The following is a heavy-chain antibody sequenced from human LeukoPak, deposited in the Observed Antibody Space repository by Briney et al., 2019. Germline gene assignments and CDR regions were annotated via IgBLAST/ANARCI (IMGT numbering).Heavy chain of an antibody. J-gene: IGHJ6*02. D-gene: IGHD4-17*01. CDR1: GFTFSSYW. CDR3: AKELTLLDYGRGYYYYGLDV. V-gene: IGHV3-7*03. Sequence: GGSLRLSCAASGFTFSSYWMNWARQAPGKGLEWVASINHNGNVNYYVDSVKGRFTISRDNSRNTLYLQMNSLSADDTAVYHCAKELTLLDYGRGYYYYGLDVWGQGTTLTVSS. CDR2: INHNGNVN.